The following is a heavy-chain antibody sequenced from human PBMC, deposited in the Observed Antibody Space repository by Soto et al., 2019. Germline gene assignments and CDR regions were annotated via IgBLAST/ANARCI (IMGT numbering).Heavy chain of an antibody. D-gene: IGHD5-12*01. Sequence: ASVKVACKASGYTITSYAMHWVCQAPGQRLEWMGWINAGNGNTKYSQKFQGRVTITRDTSASTAYMELSSLRSEDTAVYYCAKDQWEYSGYDGLDYWGQGTLDPVS. V-gene: IGHV1-3*01. CDR3: AKDQWEYSGYDGLDY. J-gene: IGHJ4*02. CDR2: INAGNGNT. CDR1: GYTITSYA.